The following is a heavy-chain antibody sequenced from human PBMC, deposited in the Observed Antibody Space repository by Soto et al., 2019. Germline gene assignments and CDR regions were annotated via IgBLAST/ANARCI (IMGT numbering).Heavy chain of an antibody. CDR3: ARRRGRCSDGVCYSWWFDP. J-gene: IGHJ5*02. CDR1: GGTLSYQC. V-gene: IGHV5-51*01. CDR2: VFLGDSDA. Sequence: PGESVKISGKGSGGTLSYQCIGWVLHTPYKGLEWIGFVFLGDSDARYSPAFQGQVAMSADRSGTYLQWSSLKASDTGIYYCARRRGRCSDGVCYSWWFDPWGQGTRVTVSS. D-gene: IGHD2-8*01.